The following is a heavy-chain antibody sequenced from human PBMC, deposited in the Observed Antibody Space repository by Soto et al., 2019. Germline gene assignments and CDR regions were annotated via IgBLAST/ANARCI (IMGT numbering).Heavy chain of an antibody. V-gene: IGHV2-70*04. CDR1: GFSLSTSGMR. CDR3: ARDTRDYYDSSGSYYRLDF. J-gene: IGHJ4*02. D-gene: IGHD3-22*01. Sequence: ESGPTLVNPTQTLTLTCAFSGFSLSTSGMRVSWIRQPPGKALEWLARIDWDDDKFYSTSLKTRLTISKDTSKNQVVLTMTNMDPVDTATYYCARDTRDYYDSSGSYYRLDFWGQGTLVTVS. CDR2: IDWDDDK.